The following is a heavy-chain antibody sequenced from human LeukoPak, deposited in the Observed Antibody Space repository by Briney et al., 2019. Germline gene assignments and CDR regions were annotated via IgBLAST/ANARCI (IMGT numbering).Heavy chain of an antibody. CDR3: ARDRGSYYDFDY. Sequence: ASVKVSCKASGGTFSSYAISWVRQAPGQGLEWVGGIIPIFGTANYAQKFQGRVTITADKSTSTAYMELSSLRSEDTAVYYCARDRGSYYDFDYWGQGTLVTVSS. D-gene: IGHD1-26*01. CDR1: GGTFSSYA. J-gene: IGHJ4*02. CDR2: IIPIFGTA. V-gene: IGHV1-69*06.